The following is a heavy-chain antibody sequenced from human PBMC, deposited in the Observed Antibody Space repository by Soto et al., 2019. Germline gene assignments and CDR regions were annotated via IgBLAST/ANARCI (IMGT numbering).Heavy chain of an antibody. CDR3: AKDSPLLFYDS. D-gene: IGHD1-26*01. J-gene: IGHJ4*02. V-gene: IGHV3-66*02. Sequence: PGGSLRLSCAASGFTVSGDYMSWVRQAPGKGLEWVSVIYSGGSTYYADSVKGRFTISRDNSKNTLYLQMNSLRAEDTAVYYCAKDSPLLFYDSWGLGTLVTVSS. CDR1: GFTVSGDY. CDR2: IYSGGST.